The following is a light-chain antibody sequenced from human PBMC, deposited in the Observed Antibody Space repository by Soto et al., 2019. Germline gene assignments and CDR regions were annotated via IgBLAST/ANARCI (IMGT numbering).Light chain of an antibody. J-gene: IGKJ5*01. Sequence: EIVLTQSPGTLSLSPGARASLSCRAPQTVSGNSLAWYQQKPGQAPKLLIHGASTRATGIPPRFSGSGSGTEFTLTISSLQSEDFAVYYCQQYNNWPPNTFGQGTRLEIK. CDR1: QTVSGN. V-gene: IGKV3D-15*01. CDR2: GAS. CDR3: QQYNNWPPNT.